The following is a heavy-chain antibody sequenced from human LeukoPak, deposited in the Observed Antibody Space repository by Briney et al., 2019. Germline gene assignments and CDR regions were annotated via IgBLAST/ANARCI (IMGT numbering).Heavy chain of an antibody. J-gene: IGHJ3*02. V-gene: IGHV3-73*01. Sequence: GGSLRLSCAASGFTFSGSAMHWVRQASGKGLEWVGRIRSKANSYATAYAASVKGRFTISRDDSKNTAYLQMNSLRAEDTAVYYCARAADAFDIWGQGTMVTVSS. CDR2: IRSKANSYAT. CDR3: ARAADAFDI. CDR1: GFTFSGSA. D-gene: IGHD6-13*01.